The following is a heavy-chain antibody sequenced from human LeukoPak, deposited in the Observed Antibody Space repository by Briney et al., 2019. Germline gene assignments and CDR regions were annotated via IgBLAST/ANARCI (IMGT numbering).Heavy chain of an antibody. CDR2: INQDGSEK. J-gene: IGHJ4*02. CDR3: ARDILPPGLFLDS. V-gene: IGHV3-7*01. D-gene: IGHD2-15*01. CDR1: GFTFRHHW. Sequence: GGSLRLACAASGFTFRHHWMSWVRQAPGKRLEWVANINQDGSEKDYVDSVKGRFTVSRGNAKNSLYLQMNSLRAEDTAVYYCARDILPPGLFLDSWGQGTLVTVSS.